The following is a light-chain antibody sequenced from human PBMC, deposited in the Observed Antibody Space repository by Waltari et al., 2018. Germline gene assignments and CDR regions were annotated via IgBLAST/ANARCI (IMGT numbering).Light chain of an antibody. CDR2: GAS. CDR1: QSVGGT. V-gene: IGKV3-20*01. J-gene: IGKJ1*01. Sequence: IVLQQSPGPLPLSPGGRAPLSSWPSQSVGGTLDWYQQKPGQAPRLLIYGASSRATGIPDRFSGSGSGTEFSLTISRLEPEDFAVYYCQHYVRLPATFGQGTKVEIK. CDR3: QHYVRLPAT.